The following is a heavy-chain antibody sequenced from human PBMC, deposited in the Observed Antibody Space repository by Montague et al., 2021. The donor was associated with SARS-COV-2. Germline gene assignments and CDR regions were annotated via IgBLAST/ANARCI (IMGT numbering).Heavy chain of an antibody. CDR3: ARDQDIVVVPAAIRARGAITAFFGY. J-gene: IGHJ4*02. CDR1: GFTFSSYV. CDR2: ISYDGSNK. D-gene: IGHD2-2*02. Sequence: SLRLSCAASGFTFSSYVMHWVCQAPGKGLDWVAVISYDGSNKYYADSVKGRFTISRDNSKNTLYLQMNSLRAEDTAVYYCARDQDIVVVPAAIRARGAITAFFGYWGQGTLVTVSS. V-gene: IGHV3-30-3*01.